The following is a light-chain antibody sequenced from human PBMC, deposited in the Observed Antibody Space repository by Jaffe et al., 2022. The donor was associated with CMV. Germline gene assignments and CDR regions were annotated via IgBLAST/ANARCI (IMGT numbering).Light chain of an antibody. Sequence: DIQMTQSPSSLSASVGDRVTITCRASQTISHYLNWYQQKPGKAPKLLIYAASSLHSGVPSRFSGNGSGTDFTLSINSLQPEDFATYFCQQSYSAPPRTFGQGTRLEIK. CDR3: QQSYSAPPRT. V-gene: IGKV1-39*01. CDR1: QTISHY. J-gene: IGKJ2*01. CDR2: AAS.